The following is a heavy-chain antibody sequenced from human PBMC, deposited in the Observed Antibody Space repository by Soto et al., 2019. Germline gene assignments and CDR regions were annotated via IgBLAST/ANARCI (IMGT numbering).Heavy chain of an antibody. D-gene: IGHD3-3*01. CDR3: AKAKNLFLEWLPNDY. Sequence: QVQLVESGGGVVQPGRSLRLSCAASGFTFSSYGMHWVRQAPGKGLEWVAVISYDGSNKYYADSVKGRFTISRDNSKNTLYLQMNSLRAEDTAVYYCAKAKNLFLEWLPNDYWGQGTLVTVSS. CDR2: ISYDGSNK. V-gene: IGHV3-30*18. CDR1: GFTFSSYG. J-gene: IGHJ4*02.